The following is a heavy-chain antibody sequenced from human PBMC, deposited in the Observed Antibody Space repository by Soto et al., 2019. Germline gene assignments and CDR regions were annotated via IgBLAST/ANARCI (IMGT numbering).Heavy chain of an antibody. V-gene: IGHV4-31*01. CDR2: IYYSGST. D-gene: IGHD3-16*01. Sequence: QVQLQESGPGLVKPSQTLSLTCTVSGGSISSGGYYWSWIRQHPGKGLEWIGYIYYSGSTIYTPFPKSPITIPAETSKNQFSLKLRSVTAADTAVYYCARVGGINWFDPWGQGTLVTVSS. J-gene: IGHJ5*02. CDR1: GGSISSGGYY. CDR3: ARVGGINWFDP.